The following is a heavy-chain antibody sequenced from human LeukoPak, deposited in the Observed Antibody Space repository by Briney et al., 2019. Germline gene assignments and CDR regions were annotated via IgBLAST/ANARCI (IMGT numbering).Heavy chain of an antibody. V-gene: IGHV3-23*01. D-gene: IGHD1-26*01. CDR2: ISGSGGST. J-gene: IGHJ4*02. Sequence: GGSLRVSCAASGFTFSSYAMSWVRQAPGKGLEWVSAISGSGGSTYYADSVKGRFTIYRDNSKNTLYMQMNSLRAEDTAVYYCAKDEDIDFIVAYFDYWGQGTLVTVSS. CDR1: GFTFSSYA. CDR3: AKDEDIDFIVAYFDY.